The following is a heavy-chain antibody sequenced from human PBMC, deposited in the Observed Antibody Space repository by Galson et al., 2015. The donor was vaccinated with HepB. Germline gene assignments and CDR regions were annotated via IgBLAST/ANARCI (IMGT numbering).Heavy chain of an antibody. D-gene: IGHD3-10*01. CDR1: RFTFDDYG. J-gene: IGHJ4*02. Sequence: SLRLSCAASRFTFDDYGMSWVRQAPGKGLEWVSGINWSGDSTGYADSVKGRFTISRDNAKNSLYLQMNSLRAEDTAFYYCARGGPYGSGSYSQIDYWGQGTLVTVSS. CDR3: ARGGPYGSGSYSQIDY. CDR2: INWSGDST. V-gene: IGHV3-20*04.